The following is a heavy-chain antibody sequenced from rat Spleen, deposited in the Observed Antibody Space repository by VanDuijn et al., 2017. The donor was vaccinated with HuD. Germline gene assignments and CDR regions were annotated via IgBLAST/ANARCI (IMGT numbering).Heavy chain of an antibody. CDR1: GFIFSDFH. CDR3: SRHPYFDY. Sequence: EVQLVESGGGLVKPGRSMKLSCAASGFIFSDFHLAWVRPAPTKGLEWVASINYDGGSTYYRDSVKGRFTISRDNAKSSLYLQMDSLRSEDTATYYCSRHPYFDYWGQGAMVTVSS. CDR2: INYDGGST. V-gene: IGHV5-20*01. J-gene: IGHJ2*01.